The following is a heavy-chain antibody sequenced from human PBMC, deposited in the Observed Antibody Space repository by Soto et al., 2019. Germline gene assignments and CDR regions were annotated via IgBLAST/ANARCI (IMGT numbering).Heavy chain of an antibody. Sequence: SVKVSCKASGGTFSSYTISWVRRAPGQGLEWMGRIIPILGIANYAQKFQGRVTITADKSTSTAYMELSSLRSEDTAVYYCARDRAAMVKYYYYGMDVWGQGTTVTVSS. CDR1: GGTFSSYT. V-gene: IGHV1-69*04. CDR2: IIPILGIA. CDR3: ARDRAAMVKYYYYGMDV. D-gene: IGHD5-18*01. J-gene: IGHJ6*02.